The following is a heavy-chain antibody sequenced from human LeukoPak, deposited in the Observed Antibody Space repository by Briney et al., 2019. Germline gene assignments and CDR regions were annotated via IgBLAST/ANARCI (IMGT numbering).Heavy chain of an antibody. CDR3: ARRGHPNEWDIDY. Sequence: ASVKVSCKASGYTFTNYGISWVRQAPGQGLEWMGWISTHNGNTYYAQKLQGRVTMTTDTSTSTAYMELSSLRSEDTAVYCCARRGHPNEWDIDYWGQGTLVTVSS. CDR2: ISTHNGNT. D-gene: IGHD1-26*01. CDR1: GYTFTNYG. V-gene: IGHV1-18*01. J-gene: IGHJ4*02.